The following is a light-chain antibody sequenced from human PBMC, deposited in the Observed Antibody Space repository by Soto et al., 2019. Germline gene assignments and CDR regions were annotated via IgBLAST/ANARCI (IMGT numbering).Light chain of an antibody. CDR2: GAS. J-gene: IGKJ5*01. CDR3: QQYDSSPIT. CDR1: QSVSSNS. V-gene: IGKV3-20*01. Sequence: IVLTQSPGTLSLSPGERATLSCRASQSVSSNSLAWYQQKPGQAPRLLISGASSRATAIPDRFSGSGSGTDFTLTISGLDPEDFAVYYCQQYDSSPITFGQGTRLEIK.